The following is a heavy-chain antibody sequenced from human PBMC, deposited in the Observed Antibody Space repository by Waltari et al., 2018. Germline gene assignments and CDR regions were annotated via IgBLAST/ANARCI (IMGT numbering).Heavy chain of an antibody. CDR1: GVSITSNRHY. Sequence: QLQLQESGPRLVRPSETLSLICRVSGVSITSNRHYWAWIRQSPGQGLEGIGTVSYSGTTDISPSLKSRVSVSRDTSKNQVSLILGSVTAADMAVYYCATYIGASVGTAAFDVWGQGTMVTVSS. CDR2: VSYSGTT. V-gene: IGHV4-39*01. D-gene: IGHD5-12*01. CDR3: ATYIGASVGTAAFDV. J-gene: IGHJ3*01.